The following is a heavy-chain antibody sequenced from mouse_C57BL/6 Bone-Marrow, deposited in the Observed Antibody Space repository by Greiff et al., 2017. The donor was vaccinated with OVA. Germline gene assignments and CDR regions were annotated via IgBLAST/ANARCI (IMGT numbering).Heavy chain of an antibody. CDR3: TTAAVVARYWYFDV. J-gene: IGHJ1*03. V-gene: IGHV14-4*01. D-gene: IGHD1-1*01. CDR1: GFNIKDDY. Sequence: VQLQQSGAELVRPGASVKLSCTASGFNIKDDYMHWVKQRPEQGLEWIGWIDPENGDTEYASKFQGKATITADTSSNTAYLQLRSLTSEDTAVYYCTTAAVVARYWYFDVWGTGTTVTVSS. CDR2: IDPENGDT.